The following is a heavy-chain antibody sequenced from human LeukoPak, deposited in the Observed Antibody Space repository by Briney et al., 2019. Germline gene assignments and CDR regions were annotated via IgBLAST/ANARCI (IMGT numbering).Heavy chain of an antibody. CDR2: SGTSGDT. D-gene: IGHD2-15*01. Sequence: PGGSLRLSCAASGFTFSSYAMSWVRQAPGKGLEWVSLSGTSGDTYYADSVRGRFTISRDNSKNTLYLQMNSLRAEDTAVYYCAKLGYCSGGSCYYYYGMDVWGQGTTVTVSS. V-gene: IGHV3-23*01. CDR3: AKLGYCSGGSCYYYYGMDV. CDR1: GFTFSSYA. J-gene: IGHJ6*02.